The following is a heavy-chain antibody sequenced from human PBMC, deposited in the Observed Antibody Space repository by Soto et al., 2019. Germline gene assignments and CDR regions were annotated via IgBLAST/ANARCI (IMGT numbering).Heavy chain of an antibody. CDR1: GYTFTSYD. CDR3: ARSFSVQFWSGYPNYYYYYMDV. Sequence: ASVKVSCKASGYTFTSYDINWVRQATGQGLEWTGWMNPNSGNTGYAQKFQGRVTMTRNTSISTAYMELSSLRSEDTAVYYCARSFSVQFWSGYPNYYYYYMDVWGKGTTGTVSS. V-gene: IGHV1-8*01. CDR2: MNPNSGNT. D-gene: IGHD3-3*01. J-gene: IGHJ6*03.